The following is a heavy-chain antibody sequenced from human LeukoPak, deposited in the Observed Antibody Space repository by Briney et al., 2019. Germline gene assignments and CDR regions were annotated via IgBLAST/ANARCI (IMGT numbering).Heavy chain of an antibody. CDR2: ISAYNGNT. Sequence: APVKVSCKASGYTFTSYGISWVRQAPGQGLECMGWISAYNGNTNYAQKLQGRVTMTTDTSTSTAYMELRSLRSDDTAVYYCARDQENYSSSWYSSYYYYGMDVWGQGTTVTVSS. J-gene: IGHJ6*02. CDR1: GYTFTSYG. D-gene: IGHD6-13*01. CDR3: ARDQENYSSSWYSSYYYYGMDV. V-gene: IGHV1-18*01.